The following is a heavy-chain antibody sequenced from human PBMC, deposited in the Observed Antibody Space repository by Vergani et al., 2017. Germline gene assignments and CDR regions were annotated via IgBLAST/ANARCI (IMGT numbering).Heavy chain of an antibody. J-gene: IGHJ4*02. Sequence: QVQLQESGPGLVKPSQTLSLTCTVSGGSISSGDYYWSWIRQPPGKGLEWIGYSYYSGSTYYNPSLKSRVTISVDTSKNQFSLKLSSVTAGDTAVYYCARGGSGYYGPHFDYWGQGTLVTVSS. CDR3: ARGGSGYYGPHFDY. CDR2: SYYSGST. D-gene: IGHD3-22*01. V-gene: IGHV4-30-4*01. CDR1: GGSISSGDYY.